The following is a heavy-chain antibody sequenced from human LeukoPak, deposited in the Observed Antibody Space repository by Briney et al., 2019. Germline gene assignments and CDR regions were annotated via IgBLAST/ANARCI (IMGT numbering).Heavy chain of an antibody. J-gene: IGHJ3*02. CDR1: GFTFSSYA. CDR2: ISGSGGNT. D-gene: IGHD2/OR15-2a*01. V-gene: IGHV3-23*01. Sequence: TGGSLRLSCAASGFTFSSYAMSWVRQAPGKGLEWVSTISGSGGNTYYADSVKGRFTISRDNSKNTLYLQLNSLRAEDTPVYSCAKDHRDINNYPHPGAFDIWGQGTMVTVSS. CDR3: AKDHRDINNYPHPGAFDI.